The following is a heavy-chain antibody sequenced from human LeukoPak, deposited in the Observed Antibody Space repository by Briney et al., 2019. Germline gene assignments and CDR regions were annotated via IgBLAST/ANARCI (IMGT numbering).Heavy chain of an antibody. V-gene: IGHV4-39*07. CDR1: DDSISSNNYY. J-gene: IGHJ3*02. D-gene: IGHD3-22*01. Sequence: SETLSLTCSVSDDSISSNNYYWGWIRQPPGKGLEWIGSTYYSGTTHYNPSLKSRVTISVDTTKNQFSLKLSSVTAADTAVYYCARGSSYYYDSSGYFDDAFDIWGQGTMVTVSS. CDR3: ARGSSYYYDSSGYFDDAFDI. CDR2: TYYSGTT.